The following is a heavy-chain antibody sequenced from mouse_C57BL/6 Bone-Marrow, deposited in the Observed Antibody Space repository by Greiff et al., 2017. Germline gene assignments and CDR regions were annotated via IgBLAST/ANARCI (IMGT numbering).Heavy chain of an antibody. Sequence: VKLVESGAELARPGASVRLSCKASGYTFTSYGISWVQQTTGQGLEWIGEICPRSGNTYSNEKFKGKGTLTADKYTSKGYMELRRQTSEDSAVYFCARLGLTGDWYFDVWGTGTTVTVAS. J-gene: IGHJ1*03. V-gene: IGHV1-81*01. CDR3: ARLGLTGDWYFDV. D-gene: IGHD3-3*01. CDR1: GYTFTSYG. CDR2: ICPRSGNT.